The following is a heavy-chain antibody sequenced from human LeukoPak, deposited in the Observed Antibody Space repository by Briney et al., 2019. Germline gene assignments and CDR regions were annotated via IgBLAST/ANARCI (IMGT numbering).Heavy chain of an antibody. CDR1: GGSISSSSYY. J-gene: IGHJ5*02. V-gene: IGHV4-39*07. CDR2: IYYSGST. Sequence: SETLSLTCTVSGGSISSSSYYWGWIRQPPGKGLEWIGSIYYSGSTYYNPSLKSRVTISVDTSKNQFSLKLSSVTPADTAVYYCARGGYYGSGNDFRFDPWGQGTLVTVSS. CDR3: ARGGYYGSGNDFRFDP. D-gene: IGHD3-10*01.